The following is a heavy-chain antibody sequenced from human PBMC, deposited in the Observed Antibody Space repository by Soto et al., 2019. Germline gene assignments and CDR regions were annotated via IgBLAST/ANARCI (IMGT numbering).Heavy chain of an antibody. CDR2: ISYDGSNK. CDR1: GFTFSSYG. V-gene: IGHV3-30*18. J-gene: IGHJ4*02. Sequence: GGSLRLSCAASGFTFSSYGMHWVRQAPGKGLEWVAVISYDGSNKYYADSVKGRFTISRDNSKNTLYLQMNSLRAEDTAVYYCAKDHALYYYDSSGYYRYWGQGTLVTVSS. CDR3: AKDHALYYYDSSGYYRY. D-gene: IGHD3-22*01.